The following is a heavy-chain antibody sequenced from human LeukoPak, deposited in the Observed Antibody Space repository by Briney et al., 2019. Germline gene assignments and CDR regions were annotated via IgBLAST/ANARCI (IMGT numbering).Heavy chain of an antibody. CDR2: ISGSGGST. D-gene: IGHD3-22*01. CDR3: AKETHYYDSSGYPLPLDY. V-gene: IGHV3-23*01. Sequence: GGSLRLSCAASGFTFNNYAMSWVRQAPGKGLEWVSAISGSGGSTYYADSVKGRFTISRDNSKNTLYLQMNSLRAEDTAVYYCAKETHYYDSSGYPLPLDYWGQGTLVTVSS. CDR1: GFTFNNYA. J-gene: IGHJ4*02.